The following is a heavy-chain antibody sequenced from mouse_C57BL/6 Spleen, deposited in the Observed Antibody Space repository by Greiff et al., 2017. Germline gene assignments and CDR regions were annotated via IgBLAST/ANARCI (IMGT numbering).Heavy chain of an antibody. D-gene: IGHD6-5*01. CDR2: IYPGSGST. Sequence: VQLQQPGAELVKPGASVKMSCKASGYTFTSYWITWVKQRPGQGLEWIGDIYPGSGSTNYNEKFKSKATLTVYTSSSTAYMQLSSLTSADSAVSYCARDAYYWGQGTTLTVAS. CDR1: GYTFTSYW. CDR3: ARDAYY. J-gene: IGHJ2*01. V-gene: IGHV1-55*01.